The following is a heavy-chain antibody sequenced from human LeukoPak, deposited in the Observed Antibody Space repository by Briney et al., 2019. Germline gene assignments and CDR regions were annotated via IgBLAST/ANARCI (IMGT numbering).Heavy chain of an antibody. Sequence: GGSLRLSCAASGFSFSSYSMSWVRQAPGKGLEWVSSISSSSNYIYYADSVKGRFTISRDNAKNSLYLQMNSLRAEDTAVYYCARRAALDYWGQGTLVTVSS. J-gene: IGHJ4*02. V-gene: IGHV3-21*01. CDR1: GFSFSSYS. D-gene: IGHD2-15*01. CDR3: ARRAALDY. CDR2: ISSSSNYI.